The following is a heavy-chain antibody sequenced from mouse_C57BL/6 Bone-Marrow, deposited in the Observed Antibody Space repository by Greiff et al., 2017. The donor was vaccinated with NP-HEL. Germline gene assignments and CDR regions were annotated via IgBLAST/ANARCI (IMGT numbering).Heavy chain of an antibody. Sequence: VQLQQSGPELVKPGDSVKISCKASGYSFTGYFMNWVMQSHGKSLEWIGRINPYNGDTFYNQKFKGKATLTVDKSSSTAHMELRSLTSEDSAVYYCAREGITTVVAPEYWGQGTTLTVSS. D-gene: IGHD1-1*01. CDR2: INPYNGDT. J-gene: IGHJ2*01. V-gene: IGHV1-20*01. CDR1: GYSFTGYF. CDR3: AREGITTVVAPEY.